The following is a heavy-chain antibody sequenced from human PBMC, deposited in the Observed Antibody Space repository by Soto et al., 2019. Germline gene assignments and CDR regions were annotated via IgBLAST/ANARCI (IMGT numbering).Heavy chain of an antibody. CDR2: ISGSGDYT. CDR3: AKNRGLQYYFDY. CDR1: GFTFYSYA. J-gene: IGHJ4*02. Sequence: PGGSLRLSCAASGFTFYSYAMNWVRQAPGKGLEWVSTISGSGDYTYYTDSVKGRFTISRDNSKNKMYLQMNSLRAEDTAVYYCAKNRGLQYYFDYWGQGTLVTVSS. V-gene: IGHV3-23*01.